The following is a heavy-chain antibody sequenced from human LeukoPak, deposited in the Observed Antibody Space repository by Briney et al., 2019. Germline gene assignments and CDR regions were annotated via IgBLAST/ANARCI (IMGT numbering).Heavy chain of an antibody. Sequence: ASVKVSCKVSGYTLTELSMHWVRQAPGKGLEWMGGFDPEDGETIYAQKFQGRVTMTEDTSTDTAYMELSSLRSDDTVVYYCARDYCSSTSCYTGGFDYWGQGTLVTVSS. CDR2: FDPEDGET. J-gene: IGHJ4*02. V-gene: IGHV1-24*01. CDR1: GYTLTELS. D-gene: IGHD2-2*02. CDR3: ARDYCSSTSCYTGGFDY.